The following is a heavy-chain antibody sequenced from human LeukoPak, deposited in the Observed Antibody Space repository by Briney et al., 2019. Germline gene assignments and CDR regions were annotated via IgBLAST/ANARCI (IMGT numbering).Heavy chain of an antibody. CDR1: GGSISSSNW. J-gene: IGHJ5*02. CDR3: ARSPGSMVNVWFDP. CDR2: IYHSGST. V-gene: IGHV4-4*02. Sequence: SETLSLTCAVSGGSISSSNWWTWVRQPPGMGLEWIGEIYHSGSTNYNPSLKSRVTISVDKSKNQFSLKLSSVTAADTAVYFCARSPGSMVNVWFDPWGQGTLVTVSS. D-gene: IGHD5-18*01.